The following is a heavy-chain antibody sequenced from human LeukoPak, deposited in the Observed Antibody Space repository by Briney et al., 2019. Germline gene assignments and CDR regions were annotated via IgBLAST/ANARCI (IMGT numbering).Heavy chain of an antibody. V-gene: IGHV3-48*03. CDR2: ISSSGSTI. CDR1: GFTFSSYE. J-gene: IGHJ4*02. CDR3: ARNSPGSGGTIDY. D-gene: IGHD2-15*01. Sequence: PGGSLRLSCAASGFTFSSYEMNWVRQAPGKGVEWVSYISSSGSTIYYADSVKGRFTISRDNAKNSLYLQMNSLRAEDTAVYYCARNSPGSGGTIDYWGQGTLVTVSS.